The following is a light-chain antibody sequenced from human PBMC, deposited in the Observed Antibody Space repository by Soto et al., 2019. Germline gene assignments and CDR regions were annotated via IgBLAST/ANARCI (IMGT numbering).Light chain of an antibody. CDR3: SLYTSENAYV. CDR1: SSDVGGYNY. V-gene: IGLV2-14*01. CDR2: KVS. Sequence: QSALTQPASVSGSPGQSITISCTGTSSDVGGYNYVSWYQQYPGRVPKLLIYKVSDRPSGISNRFSGSKSGNTASLTISGLQAEDEADYFCSLYTSENAYVFGTGTKLTVL. J-gene: IGLJ1*01.